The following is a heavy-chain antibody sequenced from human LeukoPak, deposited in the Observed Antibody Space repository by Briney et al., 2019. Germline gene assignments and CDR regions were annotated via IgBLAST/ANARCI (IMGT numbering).Heavy chain of an antibody. V-gene: IGHV4-59*01. CDR3: ARHHTAKYSYGQGGAFEI. CDR2: IYYTGAR. D-gene: IGHD5-18*01. J-gene: IGHJ3*02. Sequence: SETLSLTCTVSGVSISSYYWSWLRQPPGKGLEWIGYIYYTGARNNNPSLKDRVTISVDTSKNHFSLKLSSVTAADTAVYYCARHHTAKYSYGQGGAFEIWGQGIMVTVSS. CDR1: GVSISSYY.